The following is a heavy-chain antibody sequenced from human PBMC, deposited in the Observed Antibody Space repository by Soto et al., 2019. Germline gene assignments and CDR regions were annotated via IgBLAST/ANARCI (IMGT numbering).Heavy chain of an antibody. V-gene: IGHV3-74*01. CDR1: GFTFSSHW. Sequence: EVQLVESAGRLVQPEGSLRLSCAASGFTFSSHWMRWVRQGPGKGLVWVSRINGDGSITDYADPVKGRFTISRDNAKKTLYLQMKNLRAEDTGVYYCGSDGYSYASGGLDIWGQGTLVTVSS. J-gene: IGHJ3*02. CDR3: GSDGYSYASGGLDI. D-gene: IGHD5-18*01. CDR2: INGDGSIT.